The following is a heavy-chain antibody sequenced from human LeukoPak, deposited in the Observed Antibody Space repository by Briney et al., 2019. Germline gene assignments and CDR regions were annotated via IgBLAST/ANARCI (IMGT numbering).Heavy chain of an antibody. CDR1: GYTFTGYY. Sequence: GASVKVSCKASGYTFTGYYMHWVRQAPGQGLEWMGWINPNSGGTNYAQKFQGRVTMTRDTSITTAYMELSRLRSDDTAVYYCARDFIAAALFGYWGQGTLVTVSS. D-gene: IGHD6-13*01. V-gene: IGHV1-2*02. CDR2: INPNSGGT. CDR3: ARDFIAAALFGY. J-gene: IGHJ4*02.